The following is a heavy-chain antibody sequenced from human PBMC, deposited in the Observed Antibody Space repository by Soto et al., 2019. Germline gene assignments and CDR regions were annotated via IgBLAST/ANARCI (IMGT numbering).Heavy chain of an antibody. Sequence: LRLSCAASGFTFSGSAMHWVRQASGKGLEWVGRIRSKANSYATAYAASVKGRFTISRDDSKNTAYLQMNSLRAEDTAVYYCARDPYYDFWSGYNYGMDVWGQGTTVTVSS. J-gene: IGHJ6*02. CDR2: IRSKANSYAT. CDR3: ARDPYYDFWSGYNYGMDV. D-gene: IGHD3-3*01. V-gene: IGHV3-73*01. CDR1: GFTFSGSA.